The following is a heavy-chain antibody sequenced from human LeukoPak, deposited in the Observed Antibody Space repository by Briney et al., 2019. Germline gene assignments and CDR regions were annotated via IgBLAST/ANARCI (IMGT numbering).Heavy chain of an antibody. CDR1: GYTFTNYY. Sequence: ASVKVSCKASGYTFTNYYMHWVRQAPGQGLEWMGIINPSGGNTNYAQKLQGRVTMTTDTSTSTAYMELRSLRSDDTAVYYCARGPAYGSGSYYQNWFDPWGQGTLVTVSS. CDR3: ARGPAYGSGSYYQNWFDP. V-gene: IGHV1-46*01. CDR2: INPSGGNT. J-gene: IGHJ5*02. D-gene: IGHD3-10*01.